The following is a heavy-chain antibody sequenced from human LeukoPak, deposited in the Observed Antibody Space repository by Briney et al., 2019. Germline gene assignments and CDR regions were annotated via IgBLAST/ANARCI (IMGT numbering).Heavy chain of an antibody. CDR2: ISYDGSNK. Sequence: GGSLRLSCAASGFTFSSYSMNWVRQAPGKGLEWVAVISYDGSNKYYADSVKGRFTISRDNSKNTLYLQMNSLRAEDTAVYYCAREDHGYDNLNWFDPWGQGTLVTVSS. CDR3: AREDHGYDNLNWFDP. D-gene: IGHD5-12*01. V-gene: IGHV3-30*03. CDR1: GFTFSSYS. J-gene: IGHJ5*02.